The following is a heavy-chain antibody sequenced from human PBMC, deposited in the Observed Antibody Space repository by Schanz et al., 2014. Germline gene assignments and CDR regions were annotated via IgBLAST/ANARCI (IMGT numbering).Heavy chain of an antibody. CDR2: INHSGGT. V-gene: IGHV4-34*01. CDR1: GGSSSDCY. Sequence: QVQLQQWGAGLLKASETLSLTCAVYGGSSSDCYWSWIRQPPGKGLEWIGEINHSGGTNYNPSLTRRATMSVDKSKKQFSLILTSVTAEDTAVYYCELITLDRGVRNDYWGQGTLVSVSS. D-gene: IGHD3-10*01. CDR3: ELITLDRGVRNDY. J-gene: IGHJ4*02.